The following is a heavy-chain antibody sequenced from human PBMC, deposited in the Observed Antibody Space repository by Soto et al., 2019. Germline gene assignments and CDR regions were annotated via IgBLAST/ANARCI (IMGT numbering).Heavy chain of an antibody. CDR1: GFTFSHDT. D-gene: IGHD2-2*01. Sequence: EVHLVESGGGLVKPGGSLRLTCAASGFTFSHDTMNWVGQPPGKGLEWVAAISGNSNYIYYKDSVKGRFTTPRDNAKDSLDLQVDSVTDEDTAVYYCVRDSSCPYGGQGNLV. CDR3: VRDSSCPY. V-gene: IGHV3-21*01. J-gene: IGHJ4*02. CDR2: ISGNSNYI.